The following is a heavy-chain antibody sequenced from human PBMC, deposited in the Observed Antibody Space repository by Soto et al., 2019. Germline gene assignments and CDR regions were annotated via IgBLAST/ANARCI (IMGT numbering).Heavy chain of an antibody. V-gene: IGHV4-34*02. CDR1: GGSFTGHF. J-gene: IGHJ4*02. CDR2: VSHSGNT. CDR3: ARAKFESTGWHQFDI. D-gene: IGHD7-27*01. Sequence: QVHLEQRGAGLLKPSETLSLTCTVSGGSFTGHFWTWARQPPGKGLEWIGEVSHSGNTKYYPSLRSRVTLSVDSSKNQISLALTSVTAADTAVYYCARAKFESTGWHQFDIWGQGTLVTVSS.